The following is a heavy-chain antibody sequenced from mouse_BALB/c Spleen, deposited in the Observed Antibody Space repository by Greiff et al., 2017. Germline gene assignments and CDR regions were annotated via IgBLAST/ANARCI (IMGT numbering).Heavy chain of an antibody. CDR1: GFTFSSFG. J-gene: IGHJ2*01. CDR2: ISSGSSTI. D-gene: IGHD2-10*01. Sequence: EVMLVESGGGLVQPGGSRKLSCAASGFTFSSFGMHWVRQAPEKGLEWVAYISSGSSTIYYADTVKGRFTISRDNPKNTLFLQMTSLRSEDTAMYYCARSYYGNPFDYWGQGTTLTVSS. V-gene: IGHV5-17*02. CDR3: ARSYYGNPFDY.